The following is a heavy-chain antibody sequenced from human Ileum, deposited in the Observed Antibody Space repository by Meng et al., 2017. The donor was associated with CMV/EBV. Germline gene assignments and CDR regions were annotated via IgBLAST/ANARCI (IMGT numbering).Heavy chain of an antibody. Sequence: GQLVGCGGGQVGPGGSLVHACTASGFIFSSYSMNWVRQAPGKGLEWVSSITSDSLYKNYADSVKGRFTISRDNRWKSVFLQMNSLRVEDTAMYFCARDRGKNYFEPWGQGTLVTVSS. CDR2: ITSDSLYK. CDR3: ARDRGKNYFEP. J-gene: IGHJ5*02. D-gene: IGHD1-7*01. CDR1: GFIFSSYS. V-gene: IGHV3-21*01.